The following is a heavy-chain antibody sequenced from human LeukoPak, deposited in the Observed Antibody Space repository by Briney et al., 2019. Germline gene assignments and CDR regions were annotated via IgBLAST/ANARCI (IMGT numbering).Heavy chain of an antibody. CDR3: AGYSSGWYGGNFDY. Sequence: GGSLRLSCAASGFTFNIYWMHWVRQAPGKGLVWVSRINSVGSSTSYADSVKGRFTISGDNAKNTLYLQMNSLRAEDTAVYYCAGYSSGWYGGNFDYWGQGTLVTVSS. D-gene: IGHD6-13*01. CDR1: GFTFNIYW. J-gene: IGHJ4*02. V-gene: IGHV3-74*01. CDR2: INSVGSST.